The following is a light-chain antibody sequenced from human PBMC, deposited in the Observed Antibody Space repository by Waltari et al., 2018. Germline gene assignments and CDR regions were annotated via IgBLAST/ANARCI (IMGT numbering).Light chain of an antibody. J-gene: IGLJ3*02. CDR3: QTGGHGTWV. Sequence: QLVLTQSPSASASLGASAKLTCTLSSGHRSNAIAPHQMQPEKGPRYLMKVNSDGSHSKGDETPDRFSGSSSGAERYLTISNLQPEDEADYYCQTGGHGTWVFGGGTKVTVL. CDR2: VNSDGSH. V-gene: IGLV4-69*01. CDR1: SGHRSNA.